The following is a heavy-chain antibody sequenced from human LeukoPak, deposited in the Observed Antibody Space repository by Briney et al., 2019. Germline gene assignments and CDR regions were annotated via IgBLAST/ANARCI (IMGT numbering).Heavy chain of an antibody. Sequence: SETLSLTCAVYGGSFSGFYWTWIRQPPGKGLEWIGEINHSGSTNYNPALKSRVTISADTSKKQFSLKFSSVTAADTAVYYCARGWGYYDSSACYWGRGTLVTVSS. V-gene: IGHV4-34*01. CDR1: GGSFSGFY. CDR3: ARGWGYYDSSACY. CDR2: INHSGST. J-gene: IGHJ4*02. D-gene: IGHD3-22*01.